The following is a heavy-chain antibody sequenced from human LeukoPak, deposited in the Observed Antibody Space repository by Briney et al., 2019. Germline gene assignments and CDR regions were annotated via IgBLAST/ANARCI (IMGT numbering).Heavy chain of an antibody. CDR1: GYTFTSYD. Sequence: ASVKVSCKASGYTFTSYDINWVRQATGQGLEWMEWMNPNSGNTGYAQKFQGRVTMTRNTSISTAYMELSSLRSEDTAVYYCARSVYSGYEHPDYWGQGTLVTVSS. D-gene: IGHD5-12*01. CDR2: MNPNSGNT. J-gene: IGHJ4*02. CDR3: ARSVYSGYEHPDY. V-gene: IGHV1-8*01.